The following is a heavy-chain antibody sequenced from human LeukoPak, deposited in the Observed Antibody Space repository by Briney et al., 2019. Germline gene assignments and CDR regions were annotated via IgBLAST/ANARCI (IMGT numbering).Heavy chain of an antibody. CDR2: IRYDGSNK. V-gene: IGHV3-30*02. D-gene: IGHD3-22*01. J-gene: IGHJ4*02. CDR1: GFTFGSYG. Sequence: PGGSLRLSCAASGFTFGSYGMHWVRQAPGKGLEWVAFIRYDGSNKYYADSVKGRFTISRDNSKNTLYLQMNSLRAEDTAVYYCAKDGSYDSSGYYALKGQPDYWGQGTLVTVSS. CDR3: AKDGSYDSSGYYALKGQPDY.